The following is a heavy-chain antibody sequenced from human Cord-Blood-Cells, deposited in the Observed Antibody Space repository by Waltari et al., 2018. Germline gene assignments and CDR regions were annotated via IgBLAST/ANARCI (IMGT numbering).Heavy chain of an antibody. CDR3: ARDRSILEWLFDY. Sequence: QVQLVESGGGVVQPGRSLRLSCAASGFTFSSYGMHWVRQAPGKGLEGLAVIWYDGSNKYYADSVKGRFTISRDNSKNTLYLQMNSLRAEDTAVYYCARDRSILEWLFDYWGQGTLVTVSS. V-gene: IGHV3-33*01. CDR1: GFTFSSYG. D-gene: IGHD3-3*01. J-gene: IGHJ4*02. CDR2: IWYDGSNK.